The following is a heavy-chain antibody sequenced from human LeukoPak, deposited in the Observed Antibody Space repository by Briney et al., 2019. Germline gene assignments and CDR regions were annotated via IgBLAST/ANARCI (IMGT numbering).Heavy chain of an antibody. CDR3: ARQNATGTPELNWFDP. CDR2: IYRGDSDT. D-gene: IGHD1-1*01. CDR1: GYSFTSYW. Sequence: GASLQISCQGSGYSFTSYWIGWVRQLPGKGLEWMGIIYRGDSDTRYSPSFQGQVTISADKSISTAYLQWSSLKASDTAMYYCARQNATGTPELNWFDPWGQGTLVTVSS. J-gene: IGHJ5*02. V-gene: IGHV5-51*01.